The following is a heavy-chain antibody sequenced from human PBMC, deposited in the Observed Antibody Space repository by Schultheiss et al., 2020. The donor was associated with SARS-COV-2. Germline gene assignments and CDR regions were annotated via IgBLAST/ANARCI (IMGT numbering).Heavy chain of an antibody. Sequence: GGSLRLSCAASGFTFSSYSMNWVRQAPGKGLEWVSSISSSSSYIYYADSVKGRFTISRDNAKNSLYLQMNSLRAEDTAVYYCARENDVLRFLEWLSEFDYWGQGTLVTVSS. D-gene: IGHD3-3*01. V-gene: IGHV3-21*01. CDR3: ARENDVLRFLEWLSEFDY. CDR1: GFTFSSYS. CDR2: ISSSSSYI. J-gene: IGHJ4*02.